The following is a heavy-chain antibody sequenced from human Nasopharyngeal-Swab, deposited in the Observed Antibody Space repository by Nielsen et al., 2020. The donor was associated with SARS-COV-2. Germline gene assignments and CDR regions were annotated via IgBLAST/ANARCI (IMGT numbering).Heavy chain of an antibody. CDR3: ARGDPYYYGMDV. J-gene: IGHJ6*02. CDR2: IYSGGST. V-gene: IGHV3-53*01. Sequence: VREAPGKGLEWVSVIYSGGSTYYADSVKGRFTIFRDNSKNTLYLQMNSLRAEDTAVYYCARGDPYYYGMDVWGQGTTVTVSS.